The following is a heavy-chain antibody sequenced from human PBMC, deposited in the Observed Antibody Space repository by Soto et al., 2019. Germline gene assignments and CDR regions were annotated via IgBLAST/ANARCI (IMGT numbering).Heavy chain of an antibody. CDR3: ARVTLPHYSGGWDAGFGPFDT. V-gene: IGHV3-53*01. D-gene: IGHD6-19*01. J-gene: IGHJ3*02. Sequence: GGSLRLSCAASGFTVSNTYMSWVRQAPGKGLEWVSVIYAGFNTYYADSVKGRFTISRDNSKNTLYLQMNTLRAEDTAVYFCARVTLPHYSGGWDAGFGPFDTWGQGTMVTVSS. CDR2: IYAGFNT. CDR1: GFTVSNTY.